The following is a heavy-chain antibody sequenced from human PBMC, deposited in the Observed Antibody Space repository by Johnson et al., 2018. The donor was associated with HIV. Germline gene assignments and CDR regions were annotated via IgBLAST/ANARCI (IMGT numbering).Heavy chain of an antibody. CDR3: ARPRGAFDI. CDR2: IWYDGSNK. CDR1: GFTFSSYG. Sequence: QVQLVESGGGVVQPGRSLRLTCAASGFTFSSYGMHWVRQAPGKGLEWVAVIWYDGSNKFYGASVKGRFTISRDNSKNSLYLQINSLRAEDTAVYYCARPRGAFDIWGQGTMVTVSS. J-gene: IGHJ3*02. V-gene: IGHV3-33*03.